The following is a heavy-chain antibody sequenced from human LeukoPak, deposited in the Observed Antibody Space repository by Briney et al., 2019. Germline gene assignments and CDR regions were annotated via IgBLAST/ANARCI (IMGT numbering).Heavy chain of an antibody. CDR3: ARDKMGGFDY. CDR2: IYDGST. J-gene: IGHJ4*02. Sequence: SETLSLTCTVSGGSISSSSYYWGWIRQPPGKGLEWIGSIYDGSTYYNPSLKSRVTISVDKSKNQFSLKLSSVTAADTAVYYCARDKMGGFDYWGQGTLVTVSS. CDR1: GGSISSSSYY. D-gene: IGHD3-16*01. V-gene: IGHV4-39*07.